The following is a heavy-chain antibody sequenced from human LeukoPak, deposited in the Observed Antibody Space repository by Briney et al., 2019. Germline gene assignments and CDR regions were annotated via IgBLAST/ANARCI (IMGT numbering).Heavy chain of an antibody. CDR1: GFTFSNAW. CDR2: IKSKTDGGTT. CDR3: TTTHYGDYVLVGFDY. D-gene: IGHD4-17*01. Sequence: KAGGSLRLSCAASGFTFSNAWMSWVRQASGKGLEWVGRIKSKTDGGTTDYAAPVKGRFTISRDDSKNTLYLQMNSLKTEDTAVYYCTTTHYGDYVLVGFDYWGQGTLVTVSS. J-gene: IGHJ4*02. V-gene: IGHV3-15*01.